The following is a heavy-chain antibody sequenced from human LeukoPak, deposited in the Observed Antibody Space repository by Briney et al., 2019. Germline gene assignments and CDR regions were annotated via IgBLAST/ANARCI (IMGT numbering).Heavy chain of an antibody. D-gene: IGHD5/OR15-5a*01. J-gene: IGHJ3*02. CDR1: GFTFSIYN. V-gene: IGHV3-21*01. CDR3: ARAVSYAFDI. CDR2: ISSSGNI. Sequence: GGSLRLSCAASGFTFSIYNMNWVRQAPGKGLEWVSSISSSGNIHYADSVKGRFTISRDNAKNSLYLQMNSLRAEDTAVYYCARAVSYAFDIWGQGTMVTVSS.